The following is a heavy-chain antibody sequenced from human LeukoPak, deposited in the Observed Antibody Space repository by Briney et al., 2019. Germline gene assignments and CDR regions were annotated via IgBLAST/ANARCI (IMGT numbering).Heavy chain of an antibody. CDR2: ISSSGSHI. CDR1: GFTFSSYA. D-gene: IGHD3-9*01. J-gene: IGHJ5*02. Sequence: GGSLRLSCAASGFTFSSYAMSWVRQAPGKGLEWVSSISSSGSHIYYADSVKGRFTISRDNAKNSLYLQMNSLRAEDTAVYYCARENLLTGYHPWGQGTLVTVSS. V-gene: IGHV3-21*01. CDR3: ARENLLTGYHP.